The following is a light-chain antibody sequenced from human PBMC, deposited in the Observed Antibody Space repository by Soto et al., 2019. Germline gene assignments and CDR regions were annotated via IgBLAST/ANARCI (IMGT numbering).Light chain of an antibody. Sequence: EIVLTQSPGTLSLSPGERATLSCRASQSVGSSHLAWYRQKPGQAPSLLMYGASSRATGIPDRFSGSGSGTDFTLTISRLEPEDFAVYYCQQYGSAPWTFGQGTKVDIK. CDR1: QSVGSSH. CDR3: QQYGSAPWT. J-gene: IGKJ1*01. CDR2: GAS. V-gene: IGKV3-20*01.